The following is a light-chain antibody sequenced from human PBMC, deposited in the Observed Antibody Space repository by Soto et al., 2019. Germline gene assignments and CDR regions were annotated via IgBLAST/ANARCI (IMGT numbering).Light chain of an antibody. V-gene: IGLV4-69*01. Sequence: QPVLTQSLSASASLGASVKLTCTLSSGHSSYALACHQQQPEKGPRYLMKLNSDGSHSKGDGIPDRCSGSSSGAERYLNISCLQSEDEADCYWQSWGTGIRVFGGGTKLTVL. CDR1: SGHSSYA. CDR3: QSWGTGIRV. J-gene: IGLJ3*02. CDR2: LNSDGSH.